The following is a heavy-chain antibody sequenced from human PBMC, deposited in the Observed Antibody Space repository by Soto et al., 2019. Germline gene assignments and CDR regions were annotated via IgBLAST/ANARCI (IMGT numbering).Heavy chain of an antibody. J-gene: IGHJ6*02. CDR2: ISGSGGST. CDR1: GFTFSSYA. D-gene: IGHD3-10*01. Sequence: EVQLLESGGGLVQPGGSLRLSCAASGFTFSSYAMSWVRQAPGKGLEWVSAISGSGGSTYYADSVKGRFTISRDNSKNTLYLQMNCLRAEDTAVDYCAKCITMVRGVIPYYYSMDVWGQGTTVTVSS. CDR3: AKCITMVRGVIPYYYSMDV. V-gene: IGHV3-23*01.